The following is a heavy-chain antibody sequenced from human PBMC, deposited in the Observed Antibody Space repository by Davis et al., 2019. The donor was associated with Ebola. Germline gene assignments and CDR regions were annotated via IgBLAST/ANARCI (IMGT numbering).Heavy chain of an antibody. CDR3: ARLDYYDVDY. J-gene: IGHJ4*02. V-gene: IGHV1-18*01. Sequence: ASVKVSCKASGYTFTTHGLSWVRRAPGQGLEWMGWISGHNGNANYAQKLQGRVTMTTDTSTSTAYMELRSLRSDDTAVYYCARLDYYDVDYWGQGTLVTVSS. CDR1: GYTFTTHG. D-gene: IGHD3-22*01. CDR2: ISGHNGNA.